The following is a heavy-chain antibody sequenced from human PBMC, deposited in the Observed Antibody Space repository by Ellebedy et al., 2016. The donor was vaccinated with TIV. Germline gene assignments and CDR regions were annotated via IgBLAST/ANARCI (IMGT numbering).Heavy chain of an antibody. J-gene: IGHJ6*02. CDR1: GFTFRSYA. CDR2: ISSSGDST. D-gene: IGHD3-9*01. Sequence: GGSLRLSXAASGFTFRSYAMSWVRQAPGKGLEWVSTISSSGDSTSYADSVRGRFTISRDNSKNTLYLQMNSLRAEDTAGYYCAKDQASSQAADYYYGLDVWGQGATVTVSS. V-gene: IGHV3-23*01. CDR3: AKDQASSQAADYYYGLDV.